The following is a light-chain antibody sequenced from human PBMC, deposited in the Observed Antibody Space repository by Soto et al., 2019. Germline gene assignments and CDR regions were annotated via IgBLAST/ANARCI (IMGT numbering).Light chain of an antibody. CDR3: QQYNKWPLFT. Sequence: EAVLTQSPATLSVSPGERATLSCRASLSVGSNLAWYQQRPGQAPRLLIYGASTRATGIPVRISGSGSGTEFTLTISSLQSEAFGVYYCQQYNKWPLFTFGPGTRVDMK. V-gene: IGKV3-15*01. CDR2: GAS. J-gene: IGKJ3*01. CDR1: LSVGSN.